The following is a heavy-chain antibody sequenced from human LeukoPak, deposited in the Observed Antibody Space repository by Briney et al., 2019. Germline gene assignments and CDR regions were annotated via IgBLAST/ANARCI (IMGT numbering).Heavy chain of an antibody. CDR1: GGSISSSSYY. Sequence: KPSETLSLTCTVSGGSISSSSYYWGWIRQPPGKGLEWIGSIYYSGSTYYNPSLKSRVTISVDTSKNQFSLKLSSVTAADTAVYYCARDQGGIVVVVAATREVDWFDPWGQGTLVTVSS. CDR3: ARDQGGIVVVVAATREVDWFDP. V-gene: IGHV4-39*07. J-gene: IGHJ5*02. CDR2: IYYSGST. D-gene: IGHD2-15*01.